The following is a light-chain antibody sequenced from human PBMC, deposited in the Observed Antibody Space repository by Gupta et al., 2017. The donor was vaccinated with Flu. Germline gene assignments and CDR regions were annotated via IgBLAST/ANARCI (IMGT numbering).Light chain of an antibody. CDR2: GAS. V-gene: IGKV3-15*01. CDR1: QSISSN. CDR3: QQYYNWPPA. Sequence: EIVMPPSPATLSVSPRESATHSCAASQSISSNLAWYQQKPGQAPRLLIYGASTRAAGFPARFSASGSGTEFTLTISSLQSEDFAFYYCQQYYNWPPAFGQGTKVEIK. J-gene: IGKJ1*01.